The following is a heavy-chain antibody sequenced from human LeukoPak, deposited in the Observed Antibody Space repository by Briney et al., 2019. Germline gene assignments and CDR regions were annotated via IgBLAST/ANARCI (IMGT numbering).Heavy chain of an antibody. CDR3: ATSPYSSGPFDY. J-gene: IGHJ4*02. D-gene: IGHD6-19*01. V-gene: IGHV1-24*01. CDR1: GYTLTELS. CDR2: FDPEDGET. Sequence: ASVKVSCKVSGYTLTELSMHWVRQAPGKGLEWMGGFDPEDGETIYAQKFQGRVTVTEDTSTDTAYMELSSLRSEDTAVYYCATSPYSSGPFDYWGQGTLVTVSS.